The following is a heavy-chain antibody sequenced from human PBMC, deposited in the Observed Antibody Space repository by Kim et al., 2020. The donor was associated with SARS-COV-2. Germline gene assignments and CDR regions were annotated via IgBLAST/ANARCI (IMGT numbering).Heavy chain of an antibody. CDR2: ISGSGGST. J-gene: IGHJ3*02. CDR3: PKDRLATITPSLGDAFDI. Sequence: GGSLRLSCAASGSTFSSYAMSWVRQAPGKGLEWVSAISGSGGSTYYADSVKGRFNISRDNSKNTLYLQMNSLRAEDTAVYYCPKDRLATITPSLGDAFDIWGQGTMVTVSS. D-gene: IGHD5-12*01. V-gene: IGHV3-23*01. CDR1: GSTFSSYA.